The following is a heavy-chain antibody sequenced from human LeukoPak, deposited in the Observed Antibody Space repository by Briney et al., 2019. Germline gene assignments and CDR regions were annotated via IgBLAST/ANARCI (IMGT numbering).Heavy chain of an antibody. V-gene: IGHV3-33*01. CDR3: ARGDYYDSPDAFDI. J-gene: IGHJ3*02. Sequence: GGSLRLSCAASGFTFSSYGMHWVRQAPGKGLEWVAVIWYDGSNKYYADSVKGRFTISRDNSKNTLYLQMNSLRAEDTAVYYCARGDYYDSPDAFDIWGQGTKVTVSS. CDR2: IWYDGSNK. CDR1: GFTFSSYG. D-gene: IGHD3-22*01.